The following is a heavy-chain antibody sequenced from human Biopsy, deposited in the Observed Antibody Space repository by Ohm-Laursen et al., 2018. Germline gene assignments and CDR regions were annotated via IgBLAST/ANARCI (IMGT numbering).Heavy chain of an antibody. Sequence: SQTLSLTCTVSGGSIGSFFWSWIPQPPGKGLEWIGYIYYSGSTNYNPSLRSRVTISVDRSKNQFFLELSSVTAADTAVYYCARVGAGAPSIDYFDYWGQGAQVTVSS. CDR1: GGSIGSFF. CDR2: IYYSGST. V-gene: IGHV4-59*01. CDR3: ARVGAGAPSIDYFDY. J-gene: IGHJ4*02. D-gene: IGHD1-26*01.